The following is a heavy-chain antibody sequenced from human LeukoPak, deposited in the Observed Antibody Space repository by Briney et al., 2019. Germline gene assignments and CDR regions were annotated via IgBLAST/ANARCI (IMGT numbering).Heavy chain of an antibody. J-gene: IGHJ6*03. CDR2: ISAYNGNT. CDR1: GYTFTSYG. CDR3: ARDQTVTTSYYYYYMDV. V-gene: IGHV1-18*01. Sequence: GASVKVSRKASGYTFTSYGISWVRQAPGQGLEWMGWISAYNGNTNYAQKLQGRVTMTTDTSTSTAYMELRSLRSDDTAVYYCARDQTVTTSYYYYYMDVWGKGTTVTVSS. D-gene: IGHD4-17*01.